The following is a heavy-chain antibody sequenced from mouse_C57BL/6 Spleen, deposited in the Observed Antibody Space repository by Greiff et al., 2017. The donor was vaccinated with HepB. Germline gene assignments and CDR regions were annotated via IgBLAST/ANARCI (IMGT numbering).Heavy chain of an antibody. CDR1: GYAFTNYL. V-gene: IGHV1-54*01. CDR3: ARSGSYDGYLFDY. D-gene: IGHD2-3*01. Sequence: QVQLKESGAELVRPGTSVKVSCKASGYAFTNYLIEWVKQRPGQGLEWIGVINPGSGGTNYNEKFKGKATLTADKSSSTAYMQLSSLTSEDSAVYFCARSGSYDGYLFDYWGQGTTLTVSS. J-gene: IGHJ2*01. CDR2: INPGSGGT.